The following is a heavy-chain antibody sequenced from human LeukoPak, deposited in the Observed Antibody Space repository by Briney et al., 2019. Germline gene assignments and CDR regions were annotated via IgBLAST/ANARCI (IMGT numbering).Heavy chain of an antibody. J-gene: IGHJ4*02. CDR3: ATSKWELPSPYDY. CDR2: IKNDGSSP. V-gene: IGHV3-74*01. CDR1: GFSVSSYW. D-gene: IGHD1-26*01. Sequence: GGSLRLSCEVSGFSVSSYWMHWVRQAPGKGLVWVPRIKNDGSSPTYADSVRGRFTISRDNAKKTLYLQMDSLRDEDTAVYYCATSKWELPSPYDYWGQGTLVTVSS.